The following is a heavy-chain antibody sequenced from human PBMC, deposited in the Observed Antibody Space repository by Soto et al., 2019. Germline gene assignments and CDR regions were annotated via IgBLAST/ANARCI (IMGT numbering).Heavy chain of an antibody. CDR3: ARVHGSGKTNYYYYGMDV. CDR1: SPTSSGYF. J-gene: IGHJ6*02. D-gene: IGHD3-10*01. Sequence: PSDPQPQTCAVYSPTSSGYFLSRLRLPPGKGLEWIGEINHSGSTNYNPSLKSRVTISVDTSKNQFSLKLSSVTAADTAVYYCARVHGSGKTNYYYYGMDVWGQGTTVS. CDR2: INHSGST. V-gene: IGHV4-34*01.